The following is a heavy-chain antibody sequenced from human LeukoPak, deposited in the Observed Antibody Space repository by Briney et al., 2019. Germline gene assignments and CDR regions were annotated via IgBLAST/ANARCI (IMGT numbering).Heavy chain of an antibody. CDR1: GGSISSYY. CDR2: IYYSGST. Sequence: PSETLSLTCTVSGGSISSYYWSWIRQPSGKGLEWIGYIYYSGSTNYNPSLKSRVTISVDTSKNQFSLKLSSVTAADTAVYYCAREGKGDGYTQFDYWGQGTLVTVSS. J-gene: IGHJ4*02. D-gene: IGHD5-24*01. CDR3: AREGKGDGYTQFDY. V-gene: IGHV4-59*01.